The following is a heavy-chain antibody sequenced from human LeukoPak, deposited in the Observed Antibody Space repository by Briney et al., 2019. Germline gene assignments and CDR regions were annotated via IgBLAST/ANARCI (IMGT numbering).Heavy chain of an antibody. CDR2: INHSGST. J-gene: IGHJ6*03. CDR3: ARGRNDFWSGYTYYYYYYYMDV. D-gene: IGHD3-3*01. CDR1: GGSFSGYY. Sequence: PSETLSLTCAVYGGSFSGYYWSWIRQPPGKGLEWIGEINHSGSTNYNPSLKSRVTISVDTSKNQFSLKLSSVTAADTAVYYCARGRNDFWSGYTYYYYYYYMDVWGKGTTVTVSS. V-gene: IGHV4-34*01.